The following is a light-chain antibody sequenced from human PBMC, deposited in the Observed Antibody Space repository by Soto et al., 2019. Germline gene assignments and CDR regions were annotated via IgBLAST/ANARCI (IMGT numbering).Light chain of an antibody. CDR2: GNS. CDR3: QSYDSSLSGWV. J-gene: IGLJ3*02. CDR1: NSNIGAGYD. V-gene: IGLV1-40*01. Sequence: QSVLTQPPSVSGAPGQRVTISCTGYNSNIGAGYDVHWYQQLPGTAPKLLIYGNSNRPSGVPDRFSASKSGTSASLAITGLQAEDEADYYCQSYDSSLSGWVFGAGTTLTVL.